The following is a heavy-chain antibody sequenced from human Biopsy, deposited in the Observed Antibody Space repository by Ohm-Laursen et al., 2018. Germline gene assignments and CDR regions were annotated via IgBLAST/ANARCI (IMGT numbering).Heavy chain of an antibody. Sequence: SLRLSCAASGFSFSDYPMRWIRQAPGRGLEWVSYISGGGTIYYGDSMKGRVTISRDNAKNSLYLQMHSLRAEDTAVYYCARDTRWSPYSMDVWGQGTTVTVSS. D-gene: IGHD4-23*01. J-gene: IGHJ6*02. CDR3: ARDTRWSPYSMDV. CDR2: ISGGGTI. V-gene: IGHV3-11*01. CDR1: GFSFSDYP.